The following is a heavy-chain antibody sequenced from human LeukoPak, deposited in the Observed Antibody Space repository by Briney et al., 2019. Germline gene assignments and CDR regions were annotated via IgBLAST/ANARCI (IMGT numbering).Heavy chain of an antibody. CDR1: GFTFRSYW. J-gene: IGHJ5*02. V-gene: IGHV3-7*05. CDR3: ARDQPGTYTLSGA. CDR2: IKEDGSEK. D-gene: IGHD1-14*01. Sequence: GGSLRLSCAASGFTFRSYWMSWVRQAPGKGLEWVASIKEDGSEKYSVDSVKGRFTISRDNAKNSLFLQMNSLRAEDTAVYYCARDQPGTYTLSGAWGQGTLVTVSS.